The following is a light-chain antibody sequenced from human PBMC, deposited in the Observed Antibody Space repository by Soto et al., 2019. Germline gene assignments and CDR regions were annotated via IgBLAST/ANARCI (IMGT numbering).Light chain of an antibody. V-gene: IGKV3-11*01. CDR2: EAS. J-gene: IGKJ4*01. CDR1: QSVSSY. CDR3: QQRSNWPLT. Sequence: DIVLTQSTATLCLSPGEGGTLXCRASQSVSSYLAWYQQKPGQAPRLLIYEASNRAQGSPARFSGSGSGTDFTRTISSLEPEDFAVYYGQQRSNWPLTFGGGTKVDIK.